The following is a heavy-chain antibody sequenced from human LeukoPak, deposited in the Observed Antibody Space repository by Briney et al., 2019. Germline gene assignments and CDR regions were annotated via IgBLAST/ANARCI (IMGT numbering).Heavy chain of an antibody. CDR3: ARDFGPSLWFHFDY. CDR1: GGSISSHY. D-gene: IGHD3-10*01. V-gene: IGHV4-59*11. Sequence: PSETLSLTCTVSGGSISSHYWSWIRQPPSKGLEWMGYIYYSRSTNYNPSPKSRVTISVDTSKNQFSLNLSSVTAADTAVYYCARDFGPSLWFHFDYWGPGTLVTVSS. CDR2: IYYSRST. J-gene: IGHJ4*02.